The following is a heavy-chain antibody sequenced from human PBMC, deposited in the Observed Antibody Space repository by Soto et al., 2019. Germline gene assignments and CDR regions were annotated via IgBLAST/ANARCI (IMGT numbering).Heavy chain of an antibody. J-gene: IGHJ4*02. CDR1: GFTFSSYE. CDR3: ARDPYDSGVDFWSGYYRGGSATRNRVKSNFDY. CDR2: ISSSGSTI. D-gene: IGHD3-3*01. V-gene: IGHV3-48*03. Sequence: EVQLVESGGGLVQPGGSLRLSCAASGFTFSSYEMNWVRQAPGKGLEWVSYISSSGSTIYYADSVKGRFTISRDNAKNSLYLQMNSLRAEDTAVYYCARDPYDSGVDFWSGYYRGGSATRNRVKSNFDYWGQGTLVTVSS.